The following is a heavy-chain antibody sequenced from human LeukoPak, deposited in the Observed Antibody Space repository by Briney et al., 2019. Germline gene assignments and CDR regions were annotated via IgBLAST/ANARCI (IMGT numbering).Heavy chain of an antibody. CDR1: GFTFSTYG. CDR3: GRAQEGSSGWYGEDFDF. Sequence: GGSLRLSCAASGFTFSTYGMHWVRQAPGRGLEWVAFIRYGGSGKYYADSVKGRFTISRDNSKNTLSLQMDSLRAEDTAVYYCGRAQEGSSGWYGEDFDFGGQGTLVTVLS. J-gene: IGHJ4*02. D-gene: IGHD6-19*01. V-gene: IGHV3-30*02. CDR2: IRYGGSGK.